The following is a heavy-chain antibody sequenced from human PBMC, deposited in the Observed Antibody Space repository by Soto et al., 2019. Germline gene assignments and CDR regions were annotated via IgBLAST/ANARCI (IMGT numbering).Heavy chain of an antibody. D-gene: IGHD1-1*01. Sequence: EVQLLESGGGLVQPGGSLRLSCAASGFNFSSYGMSWVRQAPGKGLEWVSAISGSGGTTYYADSVKGRFTISRDNSKNTLYLQMNSLRAEDTAVYYCKAGTTGRSWFDPWGQGTLITVSS. CDR2: ISGSGGTT. V-gene: IGHV3-23*01. J-gene: IGHJ5*02. CDR3: KAGTTGRSWFDP. CDR1: GFNFSSYG.